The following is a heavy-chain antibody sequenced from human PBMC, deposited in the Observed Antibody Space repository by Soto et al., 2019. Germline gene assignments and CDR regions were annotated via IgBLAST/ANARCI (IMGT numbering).Heavy chain of an antibody. CDR2: INPSGGST. D-gene: IGHD2-15*01. J-gene: IGHJ3*02. CDR3: ARGQLLLDAFDI. Sequence: SVKVSCKASGYTFPCYYRHWVRQAPGQGLEWMGIINPSGGSTSYAQKFQGRVTMTRDTSTSTVYMELSSLRSEDTAVYYCARGQLLLDAFDIWGQGTMVTVSS. CDR1: GYTFPCYY. V-gene: IGHV1-46*01.